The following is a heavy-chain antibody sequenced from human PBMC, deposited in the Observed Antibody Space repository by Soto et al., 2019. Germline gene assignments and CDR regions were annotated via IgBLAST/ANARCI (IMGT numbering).Heavy chain of an antibody. CDR1: GYTFTGYY. CDR3: ARGASPYYFDY. V-gene: IGHV1-2*02. CDR2: VNPNSGDT. J-gene: IGHJ4*02. Sequence: KESGASVKVSCKASGYTFTGYYIHWVRQAPGQGPEWMGWVNPNSGDTRYTQKFQGRVTVAWDTSISTAYMELSRLRSDDTAVYFCARGASPYYFDYWGQGTLVTVSS.